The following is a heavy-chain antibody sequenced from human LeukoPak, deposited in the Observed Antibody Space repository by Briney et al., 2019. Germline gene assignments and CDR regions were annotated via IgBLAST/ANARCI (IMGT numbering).Heavy chain of an antibody. CDR1: GFTFSSYW. CDR2: INSDGSRT. Sequence: GGSLRLSCAASGFTFSSYWMHWVRQAPGKGLVWVSRINSDGSRTSYADSVKGRFTISRDNAKNTVYLQMNSLRAEDTALYYCTRVKDDFWSGHTPAFDYWGQGTLVTVSS. J-gene: IGHJ4*02. V-gene: IGHV3-74*01. CDR3: TRVKDDFWSGHTPAFDY. D-gene: IGHD3-3*01.